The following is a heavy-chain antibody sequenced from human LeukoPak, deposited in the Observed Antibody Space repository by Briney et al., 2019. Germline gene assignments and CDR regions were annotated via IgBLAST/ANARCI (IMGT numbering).Heavy chain of an antibody. CDR2: INHSGST. CDR1: GGSFSGYY. J-gene: IGHJ5*02. Sequence: SETLSLTCAVYGGSFSGYYWSWIRQPPGKGLEWIGEINHSGSTNYNPSLKSRVTISVDTSKNQFSLKLSSVTAADTAVYYCARGLNYYDSSGYYGWFDPWGQGTLVTVSS. V-gene: IGHV4-34*01. CDR3: ARGLNYYDSSGYYGWFDP. D-gene: IGHD3-22*01.